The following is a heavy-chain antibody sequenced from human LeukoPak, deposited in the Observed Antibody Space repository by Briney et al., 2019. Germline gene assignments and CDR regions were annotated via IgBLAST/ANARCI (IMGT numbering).Heavy chain of an antibody. CDR2: IYHSGST. CDR1: GYSISSGYY. D-gene: IGHD4-23*01. Sequence: SETLSLTCTVSGYSISSGYYWGWIRQPPGKGLEWIGSIYHSGSTYYNPSLKSRVTISVDTSKNQFSLKLSSVTAADTAVYYCARMTTVDVGDYWGQGILVTVSS. V-gene: IGHV4-38-2*02. J-gene: IGHJ4*02. CDR3: ARMTTVDVGDY.